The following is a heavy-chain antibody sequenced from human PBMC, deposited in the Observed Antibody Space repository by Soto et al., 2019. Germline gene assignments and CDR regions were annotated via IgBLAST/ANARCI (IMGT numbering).Heavy chain of an antibody. CDR2: ITSSSSNYT. D-gene: IGHD5-12*01. CDR1: GFTFSVYP. Sequence: GGSLRLSCAASGFTFSVYPMNWVRQAPGKGLEWVSSITSSSSNYTSYADSVKGRFTISRDNAKNSLYLQMNNLRAEDTAVYYCARDASKWLRFDYWGQGTLVTDSS. J-gene: IGHJ4*01. V-gene: IGHV3-21*01. CDR3: ARDASKWLRFDY.